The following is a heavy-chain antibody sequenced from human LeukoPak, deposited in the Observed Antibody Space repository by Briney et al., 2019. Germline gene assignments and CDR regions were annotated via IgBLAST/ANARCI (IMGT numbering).Heavy chain of an antibody. D-gene: IGHD3-3*01. J-gene: IGHJ3*02. CDR1: GFTFSNYW. V-gene: IGHV3-7*01. Sequence: GSLRLSCAASGFTFSNYWMTWVRQAPGKGLEWVANIKQDGSMKYYVDSVKGRFTISRDNAKNSLYLQMNSLRAEDTAVYYCASPEWLPDSIDIWGQGTMVTVSS. CDR2: IKQDGSMK. CDR3: ASPEWLPDSIDI.